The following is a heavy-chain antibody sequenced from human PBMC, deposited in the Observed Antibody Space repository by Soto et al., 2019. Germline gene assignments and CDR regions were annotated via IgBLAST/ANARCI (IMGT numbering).Heavy chain of an antibody. V-gene: IGHV4-34*01. CDR3: ARVWTYCSGGSCYVSSYWYFDL. CDR2: INHSGST. Sequence: PSETLSLTCAVYGGSFSGYYWSWIRQPPGKGLEWIGEINHSGSTNYNPSLKSRVTISVDTSKNQFSLKLSSVTAADTAVYYCARVWTYCSGGSCYVSSYWYFDLWGRGTLVTVSS. D-gene: IGHD2-15*01. J-gene: IGHJ2*01. CDR1: GGSFSGYY.